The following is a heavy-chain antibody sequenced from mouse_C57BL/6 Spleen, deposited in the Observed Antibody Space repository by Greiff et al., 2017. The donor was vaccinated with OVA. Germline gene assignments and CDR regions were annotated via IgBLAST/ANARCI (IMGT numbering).Heavy chain of an antibody. D-gene: IGHD1-1*01. Sequence: QVQLKESGAELVRPGASVTLSCKASGYTFTDYEMHWVKQTPVHGLEWIGAIDPETGGTAYNQKFKGKAILTADKSSSTAYMELRSLTSEDSAVYYCTKLRGGAMDYWGQGTSVTVSS. CDR3: TKLRGGAMDY. CDR1: GYTFTDYE. CDR2: IDPETGGT. V-gene: IGHV1-15*01. J-gene: IGHJ4*01.